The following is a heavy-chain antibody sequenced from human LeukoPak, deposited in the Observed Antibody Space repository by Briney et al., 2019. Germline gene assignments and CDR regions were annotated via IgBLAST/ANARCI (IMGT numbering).Heavy chain of an antibody. CDR2: FDPEDGET. D-gene: IGHD6-13*01. V-gene: IGHV1-24*01. CDR1: GYTLTELS. CDR3: ARESSSWYLDFYYYYYMDV. Sequence: ASVKVSCKVSGYTLTELSMHWVRQAPGKGLEWMGGFDPEDGETIYAQKFQGRVTMTEDTSTDTAYMELSSLRAEDTAVYYCARESSSWYLDFYYYYYMDVWGKGTTVTVSS. J-gene: IGHJ6*03.